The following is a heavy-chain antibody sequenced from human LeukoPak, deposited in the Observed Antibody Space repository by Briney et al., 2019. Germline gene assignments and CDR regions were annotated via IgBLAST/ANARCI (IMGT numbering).Heavy chain of an antibody. CDR1: GYIFTRYG. CDR2: ISTYDGGT. D-gene: IGHD7-27*01. V-gene: IGHV1-18*01. J-gene: IGHJ4*02. Sequence: ASVKVSCKPSGYIFTRYGINWVRQAPGQGLEWMGWISTYDGGTNYAQKFQGRVTITKDTSTSTAYMELRSLRSDDTAVYYCVGGAPNWGFDYWGQGTLVTVSS. CDR3: VGGAPNWGFDY.